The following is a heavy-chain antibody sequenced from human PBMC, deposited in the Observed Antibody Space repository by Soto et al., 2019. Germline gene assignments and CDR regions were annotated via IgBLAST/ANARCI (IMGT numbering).Heavy chain of an antibody. Sequence: GGSLRLSCGVSGFTFRSYAMYWVRQAPGKGLEWVAVISYDGSNKYYADSVKGRFTISRDNAKNSLFLQMNSLRPEDTALYYCAKDVKWGGMTTIHYFDSWGQGTQVTVSS. CDR1: GFTFRSYA. CDR2: ISYDGSNK. D-gene: IGHD2-21*02. J-gene: IGHJ4*02. V-gene: IGHV3-30*04. CDR3: AKDVKWGGMTTIHYFDS.